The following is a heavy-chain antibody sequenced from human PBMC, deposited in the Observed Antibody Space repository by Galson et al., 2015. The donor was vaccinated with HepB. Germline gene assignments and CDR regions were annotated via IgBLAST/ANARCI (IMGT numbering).Heavy chain of an antibody. CDR1: GFTFSSYG. CDR3: AKVRPELRVPFYYYYYYMDV. Sequence: SLRLSCAASGFTFSSYGMHWVRQAPGKGLEWVAVISYDGSNKYYADSVKGRFTISRDNSKNTLYLQMNSLRAEDTAVYYCAKVRPELRVPFYYYYYYMDVWGKGTTVTVSS. D-gene: IGHD1-14*01. V-gene: IGHV3-30*18. CDR2: ISYDGSNK. J-gene: IGHJ6*03.